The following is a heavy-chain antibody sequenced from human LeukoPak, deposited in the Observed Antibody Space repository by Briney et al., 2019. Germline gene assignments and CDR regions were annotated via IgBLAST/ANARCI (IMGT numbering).Heavy chain of an antibody. Sequence: PGGSLRLSCAASGFTFSSYWMHWVRQAPGKGLVWVSRINSDGSSTSYADSVKGRFTISRDNAKNTLYLQMNSLRAEDTAVYYCARGSFDWLLSGDNYFDYWGQGTLVTVSS. V-gene: IGHV3-74*01. D-gene: IGHD3-9*01. J-gene: IGHJ4*02. CDR1: GFTFSSYW. CDR3: ARGSFDWLLSGDNYFDY. CDR2: INSDGSST.